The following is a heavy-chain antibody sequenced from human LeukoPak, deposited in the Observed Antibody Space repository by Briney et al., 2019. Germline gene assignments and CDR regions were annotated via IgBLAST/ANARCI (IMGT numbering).Heavy chain of an antibody. V-gene: IGHV4-59*01. CDR1: GGSISSYY. J-gene: IGHJ4*02. CDR2: IYHTGST. CDR3: ARRGRNSSGWQDYL. D-gene: IGHD6-25*01. Sequence: SETLPLTCTVSGGSISSYYWSWIRQPPGKGLEWIANIYHTGSTNYNPSLSSRVTISIDTAKNQFSLKLTSVTAADTAVYYCARRGRNSSGWQDYLWGQGTLVTVSS.